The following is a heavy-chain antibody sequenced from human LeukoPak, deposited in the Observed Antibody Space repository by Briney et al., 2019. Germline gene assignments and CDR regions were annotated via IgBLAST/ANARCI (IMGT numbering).Heavy chain of an antibody. V-gene: IGHV4-34*01. CDR2: INHSGST. Sequence: TSETLSLTCAVYGVSFSGYYWSWIRQPPGKGLEWVGEINHSGSTNYNPSLKSRVTISVDTSKKQFSLKLSSVTAADTAVYYCARGQGVVPERFDPWGQGTLVTVSS. CDR1: GVSFSGYY. J-gene: IGHJ5*02. CDR3: ARGQGVVPERFDP. D-gene: IGHD2-2*01.